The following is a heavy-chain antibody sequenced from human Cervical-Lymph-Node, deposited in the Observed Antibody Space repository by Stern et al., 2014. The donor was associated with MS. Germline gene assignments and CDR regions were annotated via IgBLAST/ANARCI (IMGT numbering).Heavy chain of an antibody. D-gene: IGHD1-26*01. CDR2: IIHVVGTI. CDR3: ARGGGLVGYFDY. J-gene: IGHJ4*02. V-gene: IGHV1-69*06. CDR1: GDTFRSYA. Sequence: VQLVQSWAEVKKPGSSVKVSCKASGDTFRSYAINWVRQGPGQGLEWMGGIIHVVGTINDAQKFQGRVTITADKSTNTAYMELMTLRSEDTAVYYCARGGGLVGYFDYWGQGTLVSVSS.